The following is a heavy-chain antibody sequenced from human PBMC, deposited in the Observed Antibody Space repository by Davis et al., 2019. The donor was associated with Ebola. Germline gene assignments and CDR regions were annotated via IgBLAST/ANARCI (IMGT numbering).Heavy chain of an antibody. D-gene: IGHD4-17*01. V-gene: IGHV3-30-3*01. Sequence: GESLKISCAASGFTFSSYAMHWVRPAPGKGLEWVAVISYDGSNKYYADSVKGRFTISRDNSKNTLYLQMNSLRAEDTAVYYCARDPHDYGDYVLYYYYGMDVWGQGTTVTVSS. CDR2: ISYDGSNK. J-gene: IGHJ6*02. CDR3: ARDPHDYGDYVLYYYYGMDV. CDR1: GFTFSSYA.